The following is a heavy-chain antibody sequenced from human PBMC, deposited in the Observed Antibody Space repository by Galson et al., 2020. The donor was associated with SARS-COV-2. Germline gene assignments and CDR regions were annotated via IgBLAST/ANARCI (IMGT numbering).Heavy chain of an antibody. Sequence: GGSLRLSCAASGFTFSSYGMHWVRQAPGKGLEWVAVISYDGSNKYYADSVKGRFTISRDNSKNTLYLQMNSLRAEDTAVYYCAKDLTDIVLIDSSGMDVWGQGTTVTVSS. D-gene: IGHD2-8*01. CDR2: ISYDGSNK. V-gene: IGHV3-30*18. CDR1: GFTFSSYG. CDR3: AKDLTDIVLIDSSGMDV. J-gene: IGHJ6*02.